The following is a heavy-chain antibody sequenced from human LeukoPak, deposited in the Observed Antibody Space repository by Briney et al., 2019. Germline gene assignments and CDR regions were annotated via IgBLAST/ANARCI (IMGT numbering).Heavy chain of an antibody. CDR1: GFTFGSYW. Sequence: GGSLRLSCAASGFTFGSYWMSWVRQAPGKGLEWVANIKQDGSEKYYVDSVKGRFTIFRDNAKNSLYLQMNSLRAEDTAVYYCARAKSLFDSWGQGTLVTVSS. D-gene: IGHD3-10*01. V-gene: IGHV3-7*03. CDR2: IKQDGSEK. CDR3: ARAKSLFDS. J-gene: IGHJ4*02.